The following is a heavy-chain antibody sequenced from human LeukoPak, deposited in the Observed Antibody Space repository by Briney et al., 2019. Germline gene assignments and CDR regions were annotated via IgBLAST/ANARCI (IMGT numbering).Heavy chain of an antibody. CDR3: ASVPAAISFWRYMDV. CDR1: GGSFSGYY. J-gene: IGHJ6*03. V-gene: IGHV4-34*01. CDR2: INHSGST. D-gene: IGHD2-2*02. Sequence: SETLSLTCAVYGGSFSGYYWSGIRAPPGEGGEWSGEINHSGSTNYNPPLKSRVTISVDTSTNQFSLKLSSVTAAATALYYCASVPAAISFWRYMDVWGKGTTVPVS.